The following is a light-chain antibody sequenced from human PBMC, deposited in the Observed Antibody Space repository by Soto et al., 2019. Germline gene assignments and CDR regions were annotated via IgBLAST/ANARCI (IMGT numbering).Light chain of an antibody. V-gene: IGLV4-69*01. J-gene: IGLJ2*01. CDR3: QTWDTGARVV. CDR2: LSSDGSH. Sequence: QSVLTQSPSASASLGASVKLTCTLSSGHSSYAIAWHQQQPEKGPRYLMQLSSDGSHSKGDGIPDRFSGSSSGAERYLTISSRQSEDEADYYCQTWDTGARVVFGGGTKVTVL. CDR1: SGHSSYA.